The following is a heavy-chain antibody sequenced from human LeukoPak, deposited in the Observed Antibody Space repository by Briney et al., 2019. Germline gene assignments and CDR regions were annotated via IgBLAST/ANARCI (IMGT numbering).Heavy chain of an antibody. CDR2: IYSGGST. CDR1: GFTVSSNY. J-gene: IGHJ6*03. Sequence: GGSLRLSCAASGFTVSSNYMSWVRQAPGKGLEWVSVIYSGGSTYYADSVKGRFTISRDNSKNTLYLQMNSLRAEDTAVYYCARNRAAAGTGWFDPWGKGTTVTVS. V-gene: IGHV3-53*01. CDR3: ARNRAAAGTGWFDP. D-gene: IGHD6-13*01.